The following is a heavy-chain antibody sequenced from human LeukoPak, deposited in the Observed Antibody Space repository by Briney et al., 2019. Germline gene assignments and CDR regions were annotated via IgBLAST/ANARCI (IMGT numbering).Heavy chain of an antibody. CDR3: AREDTSSNLLVDY. D-gene: IGHD6-13*01. CDR1: GFIFSSYW. Sequence: GGSLRLSCAASGFIFSSYWMSWVRQAPGKGLEWVANIKQDGSEKYYVDSVKGRFTISRDNAKNSLYLQMNSLRAEDTALYYCAREDTSSNLLVDYWGQGTLVTVSS. J-gene: IGHJ4*02. V-gene: IGHV3-7*03. CDR2: IKQDGSEK.